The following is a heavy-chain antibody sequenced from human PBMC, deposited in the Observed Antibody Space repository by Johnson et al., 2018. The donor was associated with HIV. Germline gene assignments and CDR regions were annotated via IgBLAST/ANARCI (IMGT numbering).Heavy chain of an antibody. CDR2: INWNGGST. CDR3: ARGVSSGYYSNAVDV. J-gene: IGHJ3*01. D-gene: IGHD3-22*01. CDR1: GLTFDDYG. V-gene: IGHV3-20*04. Sequence: EVQLVESGGGLVRPGGSLRLSCAASGLTFDDYGMSWVRQAPGKGLEWVSGINWNGGSTGYADSVTSRFTISRDSAKNSLYLQMNSLRAEDTALYYCARGVSSGYYSNAVDVWGQGTMATVSS.